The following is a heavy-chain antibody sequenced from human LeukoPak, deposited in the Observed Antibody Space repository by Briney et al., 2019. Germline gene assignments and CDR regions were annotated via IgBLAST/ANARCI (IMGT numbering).Heavy chain of an antibody. CDR1: GFTFSTYW. V-gene: IGHV3-7*01. D-gene: IGHD3-3*02. CDR3: ARDPEFSAFDL. CDR2: IKQDGSVK. J-gene: IGHJ4*02. Sequence: GGSLRLSCVASGFTFSTYWMSWVRQTPEKGLEFVANIKQDGSVKNYMDSLKGRSTISRDNAGESPYLEINSLRADDTAVYYCARDPEFSAFDLWGQGALVTVSS.